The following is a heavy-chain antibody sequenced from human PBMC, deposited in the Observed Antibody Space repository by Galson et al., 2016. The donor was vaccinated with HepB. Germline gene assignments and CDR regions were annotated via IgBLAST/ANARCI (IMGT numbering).Heavy chain of an antibody. D-gene: IGHD3-10*01. CDR1: GFSFSSYW. V-gene: IGHV4-4*02. J-gene: IGHJ4*02. Sequence: LRLSCAASGFSFSSYWMSWVRQAPGKGLEWIGEIFHSGGTNYNPSLKSRVTISIDKSKNQFSLRLSSVTAADTAMYYCARRGVSYSGSGELARTVSPPFDCWGQGTLVTVSS. CDR2: IFHSGGT. CDR3: ARRGVSYSGSGELARTVSPPFDC.